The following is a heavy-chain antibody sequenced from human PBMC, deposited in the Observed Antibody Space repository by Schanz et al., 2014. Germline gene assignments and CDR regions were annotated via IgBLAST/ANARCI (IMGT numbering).Heavy chain of an antibody. CDR1: GFTFSSYW. CDR3: ARPALWFGDNCFDP. J-gene: IGHJ5*02. Sequence: EVQLVQSGGGLVQPGGSLRLSCAASGFTFSSYWMHWVRQVPGKGLVWVSAMNESHSTIYYADSVRGRFTISRDNAENTLFLQMNSLRAEDTAVYYCARPALWFGDNCFDPWGQGTLVTVSS. CDR2: MNESHSTI. D-gene: IGHD3-10*01. V-gene: IGHV3-74*01.